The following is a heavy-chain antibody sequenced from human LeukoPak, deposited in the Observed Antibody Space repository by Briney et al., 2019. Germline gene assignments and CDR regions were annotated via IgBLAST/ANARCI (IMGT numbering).Heavy chain of an antibody. Sequence: PSETLSLTGAVYGGSFSGYYWSWIRQPPGKGLEWIGEINHSGSTNYNPSLKSRVTISVDTSKNQFSLKLSSVTAADTAVYYCALGPDAFDIWGQGTMVTVSS. CDR3: ALGPDAFDI. J-gene: IGHJ3*02. CDR1: GGSFSGYY. V-gene: IGHV4-34*01. CDR2: INHSGST.